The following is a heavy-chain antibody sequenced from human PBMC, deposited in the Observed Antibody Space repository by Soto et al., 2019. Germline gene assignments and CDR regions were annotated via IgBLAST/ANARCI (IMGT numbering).Heavy chain of an antibody. CDR2: IIPILGIA. V-gene: IGHV1-69*08. J-gene: IGHJ4*02. CDR3: ARDRGDGYNNY. D-gene: IGHD3-10*01. Sequence: QVQLVQSGAEVKKPGSSVKVSCKASGGTFSSYTISWVRQAPGQGLEWMGRIIPILGIANYAQKFQGRVTITADKSTSTAYMELSSLRSEHTAVYYCARDRGDGYNNYWGQGTLVTVSS. CDR1: GGTFSSYT.